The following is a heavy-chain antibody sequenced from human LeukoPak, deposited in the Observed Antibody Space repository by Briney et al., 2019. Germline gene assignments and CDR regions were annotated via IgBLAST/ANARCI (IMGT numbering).Heavy chain of an antibody. J-gene: IGHJ4*02. CDR3: ARLHYYYDSSGYTYYFDY. Sequence: PGGSLRLSCAASGLTFSSYWMSWVRQAPGKGLEWVANIKQDGSEKYYVDSVKGRFTISRDSAKNSLYLQMNSLRAEDTAVYYCARLHYYYDSSGYTYYFDYWGQGTLVTVSS. D-gene: IGHD3-22*01. CDR2: IKQDGSEK. V-gene: IGHV3-7*03. CDR1: GLTFSSYW.